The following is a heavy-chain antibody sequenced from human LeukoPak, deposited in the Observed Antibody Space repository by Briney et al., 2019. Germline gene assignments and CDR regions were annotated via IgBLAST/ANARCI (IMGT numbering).Heavy chain of an antibody. CDR3: ARESYCSGGSCYSGRAFDI. CDR2: ISYDGSNK. CDR1: GFTFSSYA. V-gene: IGHV3-30*04. D-gene: IGHD2-15*01. J-gene: IGHJ3*02. Sequence: GSLRLSCAASGFTFSSYAMHWVRQAPGKGLEWVAVISYDGSNKYYADSVKGRFTISRDSAKNTLYLQMNSLRAEDTAVYYCARESYCSGGSCYSGRAFDIWGQGTMVTVSS.